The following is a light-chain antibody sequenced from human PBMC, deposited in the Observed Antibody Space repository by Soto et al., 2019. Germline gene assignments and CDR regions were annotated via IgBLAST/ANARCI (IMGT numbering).Light chain of an antibody. CDR1: RGVGNS. V-gene: IGKV1-27*01. J-gene: IGKJ3*01. CDR3: QKYDSAPFT. Sequence: DIPMTQSPSSLYASVGDRVTITCRASRGVGNSLAWYQQKPGKVPTLLIYGASTLESGVPSRFSGSGSGTFFTLIINSMQPDDVATYYCQKYDSAPFTFGPGS. CDR2: GAS.